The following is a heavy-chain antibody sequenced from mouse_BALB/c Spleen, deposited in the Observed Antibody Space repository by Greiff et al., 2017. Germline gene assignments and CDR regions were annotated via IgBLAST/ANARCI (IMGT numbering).Heavy chain of an antibody. V-gene: IGHV1-15*01. D-gene: IGHD3-1*01. CDR3: TSAARATSFDY. J-gene: IGHJ2*01. CDR2: IDPETGGT. CDR1: GYTFTDYE. Sequence: QVQLQQSGAELVRPGASVTLSCKASGYTFTDYEMHWVKQTPVHGLEWIGAIDPETGGTAYNQKFKGKATLTADKSSSTAYMELRSLTSEDSAVYYCTSAARATSFDYWGQGTTLTVSS.